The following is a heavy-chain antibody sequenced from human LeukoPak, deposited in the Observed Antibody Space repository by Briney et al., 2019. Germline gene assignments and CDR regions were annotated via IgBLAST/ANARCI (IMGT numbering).Heavy chain of an antibody. CDR2: INPNSGGT. J-gene: IGHJ5*02. CDR1: GYTFTGYY. Sequence: ASVTVSCKASGYTFTGYYMHWVRQAPGQGLEWMGWINPNSGGTNYAQKFQGRVTMTRDTSISTAYMELSRLRSDDTAVYYCARGGDIVVVPAAEDWFDPWGQGALVTVSS. D-gene: IGHD2-2*01. CDR3: ARGGDIVVVPAAEDWFDP. V-gene: IGHV1-2*02.